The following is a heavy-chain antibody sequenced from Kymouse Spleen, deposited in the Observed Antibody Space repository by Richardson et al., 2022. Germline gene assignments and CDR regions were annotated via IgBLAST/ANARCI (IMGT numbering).Heavy chain of an antibody. J-gene: IGHJ6*02. V-gene: IGHV1-18*01. Sequence: QVQLVQSGAEVKKPGASVKVSCKASGYTFTSYGISWVRQAPGQGLEWMGWISAYNGNTNYAQKLQGRVTMTTDTSTSTAYMELRSLRSDDTAVYYCARDEDSSGWPVYYYYYYGMDVWGQGTTVTVSS. CDR1: GYTFTSYG. CDR2: ISAYNGNT. CDR3: ARDEDSSGWPVYYYYYYGMDV. D-gene: IGHD6-19*01.